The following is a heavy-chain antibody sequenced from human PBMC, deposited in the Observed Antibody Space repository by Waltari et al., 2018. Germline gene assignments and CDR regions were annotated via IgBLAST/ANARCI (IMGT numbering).Heavy chain of an antibody. CDR2: SSWNSGSI. J-gene: IGHJ4*02. CDR3: APEITVTTGY. D-gene: IGHD4-17*01. V-gene: IGHV3-9*03. CDR1: GFTFDDYA. Sequence: EVQLVESGGGLVQPGRSLRLSCAASGFTFDDYAMHWVRQAPGKGWEWVSGSSWNSGSIGYADSVKGRCTISRDNAKNSLYLQMNSLRAEDMALYYCAPEITVTTGYWGQGTLVTVSS.